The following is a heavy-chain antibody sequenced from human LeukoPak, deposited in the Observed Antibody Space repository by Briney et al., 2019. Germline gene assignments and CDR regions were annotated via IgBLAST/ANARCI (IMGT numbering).Heavy chain of an antibody. V-gene: IGHV4-59*01. D-gene: IGHD6-19*01. Sequence: SETLSLTCTVSGGSISSYYWSWIRQPPGKGLEWIGYIYYSGSTNYNPSLKSRVTISVDTSKNQFSLKLSSVTAADTAVYYCARVVAAGSGWYPYYYYYMDVWGKGTTVTVSS. CDR1: GGSISSYY. CDR2: IYYSGST. CDR3: ARVVAAGSGWYPYYYYYMDV. J-gene: IGHJ6*03.